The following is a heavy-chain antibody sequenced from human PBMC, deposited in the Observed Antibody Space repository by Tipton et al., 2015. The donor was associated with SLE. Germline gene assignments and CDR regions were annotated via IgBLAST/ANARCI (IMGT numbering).Heavy chain of an antibody. V-gene: IGHV4-59*08. CDR2: IYYSGST. CDR1: GGSFSGYY. D-gene: IGHD3-16*01. J-gene: IGHJ6*02. CDR3: ASGGEDYGMDV. Sequence: TLSLTCAVYGGSFSGYYWSWIRQPPGKGLEWIGYIYYSGSTNYNPSLKSRVTISVDTSKNQFSLKLSSVTAADTAVYYCASGGEDYGMDVWGQGTTVTVSS.